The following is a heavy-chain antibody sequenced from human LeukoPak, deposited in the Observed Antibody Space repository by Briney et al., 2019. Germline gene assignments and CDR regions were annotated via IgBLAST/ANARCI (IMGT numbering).Heavy chain of an antibody. CDR3: HVVPAAIGGYYYYYYMDV. D-gene: IGHD2-2*02. CDR2: IYYSGST. CDR1: GGSISSSSYY. Sequence: SETLSLTCTVSGGSISSSSYYWGWIRQPPGKGLEWIGSIYYSGSTYYNPSLKSLVTISVDTSKNQFSLKLSSVTAADTAVYYCHVVPAAIGGYYYYYYMDVWGKGTTVTVSS. J-gene: IGHJ6*03. V-gene: IGHV4-39*01.